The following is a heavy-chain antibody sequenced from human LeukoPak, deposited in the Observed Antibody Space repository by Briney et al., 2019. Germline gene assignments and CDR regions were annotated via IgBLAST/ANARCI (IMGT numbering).Heavy chain of an antibody. CDR1: GFTFSSYA. CDR2: ISDTGGST. V-gene: IGHV3-23*01. Sequence: GGSLRLSCAASGFTFSSYAMTWVRQAPGKGLEWVSAISDTGGSTFYADSVKGRFTISRDNSKNTLYLQMNSLRAEDTAVYYCAKGRIQSYMAPEYWGQGTLVTVSS. J-gene: IGHJ4*02. D-gene: IGHD5-18*01. CDR3: AKGRIQSYMAPEY.